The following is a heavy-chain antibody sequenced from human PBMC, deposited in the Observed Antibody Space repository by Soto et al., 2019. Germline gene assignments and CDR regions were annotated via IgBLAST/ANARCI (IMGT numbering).Heavy chain of an antibody. D-gene: IGHD2-15*01. CDR1: GGSFSGYY. Sequence: ASETLSLTCAVYGGSFSGYYWSWIRQPPGKGLEWIGEINHSGSTNYNPSLKSRVTISVDTSKNQFSLKLSSVTAADTAVYFCARGTPSPLIVRSSRGPWFDPWGQGNLVTVS. V-gene: IGHV4-34*01. CDR2: INHSGST. CDR3: ARGTPSPLIVRSSRGPWFDP. J-gene: IGHJ5*02.